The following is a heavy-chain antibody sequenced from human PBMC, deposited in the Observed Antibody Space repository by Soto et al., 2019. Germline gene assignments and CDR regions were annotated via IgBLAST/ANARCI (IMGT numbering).Heavy chain of an antibody. Sequence: GASVKVSCKASGYSFTKYHMHWVRQAPGQGLEWMGWINPGSGVTNQAQKFQGRVTMTRDTSITTTYMELNSLTSDDTAVYYCARLAGHKNARFDTWGQGALVTVSS. CDR3: ARLAGHKNARFDT. D-gene: IGHD1-1*01. CDR1: GYSFTKYH. CDR2: INPGSGVT. V-gene: IGHV1-2*02. J-gene: IGHJ4*02.